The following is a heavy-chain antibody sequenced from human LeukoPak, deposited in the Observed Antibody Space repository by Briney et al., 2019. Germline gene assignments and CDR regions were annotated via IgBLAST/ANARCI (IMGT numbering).Heavy chain of an antibody. D-gene: IGHD1-26*01. V-gene: IGHV4-59*01. Sequence: SETLSHTCTVSGVSISSYYWSCLRHPPEKGLEWIGYIYYSGSTTYNPSIKSRVTISIDRSKNQISLKLSSVTAADTAVYYCARGSYSVDYWGQGTLVTVSS. CDR2: IYYSGST. CDR3: ARGSYSVDY. CDR1: GVSISSYY. J-gene: IGHJ4*02.